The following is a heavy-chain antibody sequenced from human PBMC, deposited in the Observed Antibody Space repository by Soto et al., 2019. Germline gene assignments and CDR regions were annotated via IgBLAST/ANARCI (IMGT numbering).Heavy chain of an antibody. CDR1: GGSFTSNNW. Sequence: TLSLTCAVSGGSFTSNNWWTWVRQPPGQGLEWTGEIYRTGSTNYNPSPKSRVTVSLDKSENQFSLKVTSLTAADTAVYYCASRDPGTSVDYWGQGTLVTVSS. V-gene: IGHV4-4*02. J-gene: IGHJ4*02. CDR3: ASRDPGTSVDY. CDR2: IYRTGST. D-gene: IGHD1-7*01.